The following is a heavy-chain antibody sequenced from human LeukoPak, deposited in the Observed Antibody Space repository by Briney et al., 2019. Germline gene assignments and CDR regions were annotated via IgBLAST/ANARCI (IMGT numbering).Heavy chain of an antibody. Sequence: ASVKVSFKASGYTFTGYYMHWVRQAPGQGLEWMGWINPNSGGTNYAQKFQGRVTMTRDTSISTAYMELSRLRSDDTAVYYRARDYGSGSHNWFDPWGQGTLVTVSS. CDR1: GYTFTGYY. CDR3: ARDYGSGSHNWFDP. J-gene: IGHJ5*02. V-gene: IGHV1-2*02. D-gene: IGHD3-10*01. CDR2: INPNSGGT.